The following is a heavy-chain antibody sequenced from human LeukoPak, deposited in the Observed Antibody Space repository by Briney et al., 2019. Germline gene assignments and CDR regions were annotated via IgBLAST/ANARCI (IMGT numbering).Heavy chain of an antibody. Sequence: GGSLRLSCAASGFTFSSYGMHWVRQAPDKGLEWVAFIRYDGSNKYYADSVKGRFTISRDNSKNTLYLQMNSLRAEDTAVYYCAKKRSIVVVPAASDAFDIWGQGTMVTVSS. CDR2: IRYDGSNK. J-gene: IGHJ3*02. CDR1: GFTFSSYG. V-gene: IGHV3-30*02. CDR3: AKKRSIVVVPAASDAFDI. D-gene: IGHD2-2*01.